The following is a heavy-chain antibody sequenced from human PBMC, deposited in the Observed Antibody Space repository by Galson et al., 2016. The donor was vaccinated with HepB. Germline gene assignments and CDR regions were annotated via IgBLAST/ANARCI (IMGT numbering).Heavy chain of an antibody. Sequence: SETLSLTCTVSGGSTRSNNYYWGWIRQPPGKGLEWIGSVYYSGLTYYNPSLESRVIISIDTSKNQFSLKVTSVTAADTAVYYCARTSDYSNWGAFDIWGQGTLVTVSS. CDR1: GGSTRSNNYY. V-gene: IGHV4-39*07. J-gene: IGHJ3*02. CDR2: VYYSGLT. D-gene: IGHD4-11*01. CDR3: ARTSDYSNWGAFDI.